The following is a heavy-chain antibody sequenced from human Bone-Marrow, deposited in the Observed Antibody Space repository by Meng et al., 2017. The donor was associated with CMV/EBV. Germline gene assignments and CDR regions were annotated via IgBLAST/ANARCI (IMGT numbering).Heavy chain of an antibody. D-gene: IGHD3-22*01. Sequence: ASVKVSCKASGYTFTSYYMHWVRQAPGQGLEWMGIINPSGGSTSYAQKFQGRVTMTRDTSTSTVYMELSSLRSEDTAVYYCAREPLQSNYYDSSHPGFDYWGHGTLVTVSS. CDR1: GYTFTSYY. V-gene: IGHV1-46*01. CDR2: INPSGGST. CDR3: AREPLQSNYYDSSHPGFDY. J-gene: IGHJ4*01.